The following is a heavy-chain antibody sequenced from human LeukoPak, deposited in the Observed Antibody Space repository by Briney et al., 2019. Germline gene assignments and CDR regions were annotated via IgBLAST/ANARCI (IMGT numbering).Heavy chain of an antibody. V-gene: IGHV1-8*03. D-gene: IGHD2-2*01. CDR3: ARRYCSSTSCYEFDY. J-gene: IGHJ4*02. CDR1: GYTFTSYD. CDR2: MNPNSGNT. Sequence: ASVKVSCKASGYTFTSYDINWVRQATGQGLEWMGWMNPNSGNTGYAQKFQGRVTITRSTSISTAYMELSSPRSEDTAVYYCARRYCSSTSCYEFDYWGQGTLVTVSS.